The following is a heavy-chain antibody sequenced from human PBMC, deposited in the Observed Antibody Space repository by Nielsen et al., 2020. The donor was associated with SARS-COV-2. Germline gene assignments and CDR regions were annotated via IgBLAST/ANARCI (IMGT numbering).Heavy chain of an antibody. CDR2: IKSKTDGGTT. CDR1: GFTFSNAW. J-gene: IGHJ6*02. D-gene: IGHD4-11*01. V-gene: IGHV3-15*01. Sequence: GGSLRLSCAASGFTFSNAWMSWVRQAPGKGLEWVGRIKSKTDGGTTDYAAPVKGRFTISRDDSKNTLYLQMNSLRAEDTAVYYCARLQPNGFLQVYYYYGMDVWGQGTTVTVSS. CDR3: ARLQPNGFLQVYYYYGMDV.